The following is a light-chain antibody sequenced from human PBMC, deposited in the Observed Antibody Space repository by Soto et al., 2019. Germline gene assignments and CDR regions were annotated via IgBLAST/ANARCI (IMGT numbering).Light chain of an antibody. CDR2: EGH. Sequence: QSLLARPASVSGSPGQSITISCTGTSGFVGSFSLFSWYQQHPGTAPKVMISEGHRRPSGVPDRFSGSTSVNSASLTLSALQADDEADYCCCLYIGATTYVFGTGTKVTVL. V-gene: IGLV2-23*01. J-gene: IGLJ1*01. CDR3: CLYIGATTYV. CDR1: SGFVGSFSL.